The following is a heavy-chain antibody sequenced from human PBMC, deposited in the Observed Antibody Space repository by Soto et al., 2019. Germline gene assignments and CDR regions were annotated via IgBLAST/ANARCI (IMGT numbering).Heavy chain of an antibody. J-gene: IGHJ4*02. CDR2: ISYDGSNK. V-gene: IGHV3-30*18. Sequence: GGSLRLSCAASGFTFSSYGMHWVRQAPGKGLEWVAVISYDGSNKYYADSVKGRFTISRDNSKNTLYLQMNSLRAEDTALYYCAKSRSSSSLLGSLDYWGQGTLVTVSS. CDR1: GFTFSSYG. CDR3: AKSRSSSSLLGSLDY. D-gene: IGHD6-6*01.